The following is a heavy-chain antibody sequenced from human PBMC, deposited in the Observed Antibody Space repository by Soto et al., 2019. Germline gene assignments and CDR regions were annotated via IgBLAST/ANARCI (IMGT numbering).Heavy chain of an antibody. CDR2: IYHSGST. J-gene: IGHJ5*02. CDR1: GGSVNIGTYY. Sequence: PSETLSLTCTVPGGSVNIGTYYWSWIRQPPGKGLEWIGYIYHSGSTYYNPSLKSRVTISVDRSKNQFSLKLSSVTAADTAVYYCARVPDRWGQGTLVTVSS. D-gene: IGHD2-2*01. CDR3: ARVPDR. V-gene: IGHV4-30-2*01.